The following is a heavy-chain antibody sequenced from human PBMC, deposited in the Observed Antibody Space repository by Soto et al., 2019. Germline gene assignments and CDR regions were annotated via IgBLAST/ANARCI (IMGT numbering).Heavy chain of an antibody. V-gene: IGHV4-34*01. CDR3: ARGLILWYGEFSLRGDHYYYMDV. CDR1: GGSFSGYY. D-gene: IGHD3-10*01. J-gene: IGHJ6*03. CDR2: INDSGST. Sequence: QVQLQQWGAGLLKPSETLSLTCAVYGGSFSGYYWSWIRHPPGKGLEWIGEINDSGSTNYNPSFKSRVTISVDTSKSQFSLKLSSVTAADKAVYYCARGLILWYGEFSLRGDHYYYMDVWSKGTTVTVSS.